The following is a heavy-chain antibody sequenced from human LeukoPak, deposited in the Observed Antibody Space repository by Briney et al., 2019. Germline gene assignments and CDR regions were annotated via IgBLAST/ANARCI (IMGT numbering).Heavy chain of an antibody. V-gene: IGHV3-48*01. D-gene: IGHD1-26*01. CDR3: AKDVGKWESLHFFDY. CDR1: GFTFSTYT. J-gene: IGHJ4*02. Sequence: GGSLRLSCAASGFTFSTYTMNWVRQAPGKGLEWVSYISDSSSIIYYADSVKGRFTISRDNAKNSLYLQMNSLRGDDTAVYYCAKDVGKWESLHFFDYWGQGTLVTVSS. CDR2: ISDSSSII.